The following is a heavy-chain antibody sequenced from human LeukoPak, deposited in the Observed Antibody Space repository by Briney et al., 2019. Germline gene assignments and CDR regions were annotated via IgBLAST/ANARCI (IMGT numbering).Heavy chain of an antibody. CDR3: AKDLPWDQLLLGTYIAAARPLDY. CDR2: ISSSSSYI. V-gene: IGHV3-21*04. CDR1: GFTFSSYS. D-gene: IGHD2-2*01. Sequence: GGSLRLSCAASGFTFSSYSMNWVRQAPGKGLEWVSSISSSSSYIYYADSVKGRFTISRDNAKNSLYLQMNSLRAEDTAVYYCAKDLPWDQLLLGTYIAAARPLDYWGQGTLVTVSS. J-gene: IGHJ4*02.